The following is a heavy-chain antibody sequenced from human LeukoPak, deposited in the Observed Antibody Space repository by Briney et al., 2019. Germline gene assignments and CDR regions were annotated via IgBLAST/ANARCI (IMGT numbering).Heavy chain of an antibody. CDR3: ARGSSSWYGNAFDI. CDR1: GFTFSSYP. Sequence: GGSLRLSCAASGFTFSSYPMNWVRQAPGKGLEWVSYISSSAIYYADSVKGRFTISRDNAKNSLSLQMNSLRAEDTAVYYCARGSSSWYGNAFDIWGQGTMVTVSS. D-gene: IGHD6-13*01. J-gene: IGHJ3*02. V-gene: IGHV3-48*01. CDR2: ISSSAI.